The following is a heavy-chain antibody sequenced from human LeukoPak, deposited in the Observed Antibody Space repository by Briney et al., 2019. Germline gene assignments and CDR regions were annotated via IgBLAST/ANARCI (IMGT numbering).Heavy chain of an antibody. J-gene: IGHJ3*02. CDR1: GYTFTSYG. Sequence: VASVKVSCKASGYTFTSYGISRVRQAPGQGLEWIGWISAYNGNTNYAQKLQGRVTMTTDTSTSTAYMELSSLRSEDTAVYYCARPRSSGWSGAFDIWGQGTMVTVSS. CDR3: ARPRSSGWSGAFDI. V-gene: IGHV1-18*01. D-gene: IGHD6-19*01. CDR2: ISAYNGNT.